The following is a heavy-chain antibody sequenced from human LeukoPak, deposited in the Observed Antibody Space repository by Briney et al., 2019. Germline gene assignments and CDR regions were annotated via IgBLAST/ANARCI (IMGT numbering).Heavy chain of an antibody. D-gene: IGHD6-19*01. CDR1: GFTFSTYW. CDR3: ARDWSDSSGRPIDY. J-gene: IGHJ4*02. CDR2: IKYDGNEK. V-gene: IGHV3-7*01. Sequence: QHWGSLRLSCAASGFTFSTYWMSWVRQAPGRGLEWVANIKYDGNEKHYVDSVKGRFTISRDNAENSLYLQMNSLRVEDTAVYSCARDWSDSSGRPIDYWGQGTLVTVSS.